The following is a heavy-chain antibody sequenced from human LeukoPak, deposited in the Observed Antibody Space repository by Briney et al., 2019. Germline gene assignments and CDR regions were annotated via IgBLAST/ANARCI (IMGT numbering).Heavy chain of an antibody. CDR1: GYNFTSYD. CDR3: ARTDSSGWYGGYYYYMDV. V-gene: IGHV1-8*03. D-gene: IGHD6-19*01. CDR2: MNPNSGNT. Sequence: SVKVSFKASGYNFTSYDINWVRQATGQGLEWMGWMNPNSGNTGYAQKFQGRVTITRNTSISTAYMELSSLRSEDTAVYYCARTDSSGWYGGYYYYMDVWGKGTTVTVSS. J-gene: IGHJ6*03.